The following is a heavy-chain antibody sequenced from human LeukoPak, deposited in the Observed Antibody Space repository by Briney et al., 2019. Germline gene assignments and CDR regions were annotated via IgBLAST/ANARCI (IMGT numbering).Heavy chain of an antibody. J-gene: IGHJ3*02. CDR3: ARVGRYCSGGSCNIDAFNI. CDR1: GFTFSSYE. V-gene: IGHV3-48*03. CDR2: ISSSGSNI. D-gene: IGHD2-15*01. Sequence: GGSLRLSCAASGFTFSSYEMNWVRQAPGKGLEWVSYISSSGSNIYYADSVKGRFTISRDKAKNSLYMQMNSLRAEDTAVYYCARVGRYCSGGSCNIDAFNIWGQGTMVTVSS.